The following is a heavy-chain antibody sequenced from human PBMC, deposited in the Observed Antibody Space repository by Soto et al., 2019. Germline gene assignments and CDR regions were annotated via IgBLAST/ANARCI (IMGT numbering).Heavy chain of an antibody. CDR3: AVTFGGVIVSGWFDP. Sequence: QVQLVQSGAEVKKPGSSVKVSCKASGGTFSSYTISWVRQAPGQGLEWMGRIIPILGIANYAQKFQGRVTITADKSTSTAYMELSSLRSEDMAVYYCAVTFGGVIVSGWFDPWGQGTLVTVSS. D-gene: IGHD3-16*02. CDR2: IIPILGIA. V-gene: IGHV1-69*02. J-gene: IGHJ5*02. CDR1: GGTFSSYT.